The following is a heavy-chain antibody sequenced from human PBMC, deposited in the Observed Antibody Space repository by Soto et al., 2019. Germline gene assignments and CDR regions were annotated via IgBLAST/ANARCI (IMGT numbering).Heavy chain of an antibody. Sequence: PGGSLRLSCVASGFTVSRNYMSWVRQAPGEGLEWVSVSYSDGRTDYADSVKGRFTISRDNSKNTLYLQMNSLRAEDTAVYYCARARDGYNFLYEPTWGQGTLVTVSS. V-gene: IGHV3-53*01. D-gene: IGHD1-1*01. J-gene: IGHJ4*02. CDR3: ARARDGYNFLYEPT. CDR2: SYSDGRT. CDR1: GFTVSRNY.